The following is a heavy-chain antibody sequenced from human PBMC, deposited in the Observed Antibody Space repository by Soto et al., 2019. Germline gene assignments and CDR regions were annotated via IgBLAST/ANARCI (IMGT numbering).Heavy chain of an antibody. D-gene: IGHD3-9*01. CDR2: IHSSGIT. CDR1: GGSVNNDKW. Sequence: QVQLQESGPGLVKPSGTLSLTCAVSGGSVNNDKWWSWVRQPPGKGLEWIGEIHSSGITNSNPSLKSRASIFVDKFKNQFSVKLTSVTAADTAVYFCAGQWSAGYGAFDPWGQGTLVTVSS. V-gene: IGHV4-4*02. J-gene: IGHJ5*02. CDR3: AGQWSAGYGAFDP.